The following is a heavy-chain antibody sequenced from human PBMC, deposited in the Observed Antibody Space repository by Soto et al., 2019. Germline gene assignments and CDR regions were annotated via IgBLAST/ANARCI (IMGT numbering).Heavy chain of an antibody. Sequence: SVKVSCKASGGTFSSYTISWVRQAPGQGLEWMGRIIPILGIANYAQKFQGRVTITADKSTSTAYMELSSLRSEDTAVYYCARDAGMVEEERAFDIWGQGTMVTVSS. CDR3: ARDAGMVEEERAFDI. V-gene: IGHV1-69*04. D-gene: IGHD1-26*01. CDR1: GGTFSSYT. CDR2: IIPILGIA. J-gene: IGHJ3*02.